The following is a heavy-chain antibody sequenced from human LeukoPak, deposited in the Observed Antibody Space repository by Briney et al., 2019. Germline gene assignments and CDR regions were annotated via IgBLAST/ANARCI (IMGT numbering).Heavy chain of an antibody. CDR2: INPNSGGT. CDR1: GYTFTGYY. Sequence: ASVKVSCKASGYTFTGYYMHWVRQAPGQGLEWMGWINPNSGGTNYAQKFQGRVTMTRDTSISTAYMELSRLRSDDTAVYYCARVDGSGWYGDSDYWGQGTLVTVSS. CDR3: ARVDGSGWYGDSDY. J-gene: IGHJ4*02. D-gene: IGHD6-19*01. V-gene: IGHV1-2*02.